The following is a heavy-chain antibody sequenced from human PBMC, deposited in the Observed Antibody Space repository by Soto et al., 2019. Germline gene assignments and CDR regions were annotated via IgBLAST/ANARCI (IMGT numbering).Heavy chain of an antibody. D-gene: IGHD3-3*01. Sequence: GGSLRLSCAASGFTFSGDAMSWVRQAPGRGLEWVSAISGSGGSTYYADSVKGRFTISRDNSKNTLYLQMNSLRAEDTAVYYCAKEAIFGVVSYMDVWGKGTTVTVSS. J-gene: IGHJ6*03. V-gene: IGHV3-23*01. CDR3: AKEAIFGVVSYMDV. CDR1: GFTFSGDA. CDR2: ISGSGGST.